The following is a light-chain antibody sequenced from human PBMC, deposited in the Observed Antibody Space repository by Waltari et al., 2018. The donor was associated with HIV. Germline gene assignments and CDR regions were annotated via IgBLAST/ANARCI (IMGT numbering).Light chain of an antibody. CDR3: QQFKTYPLT. J-gene: IGKJ4*01. V-gene: IGKV1-13*02. Sequence: AFQLTQSPSSLSASLGDRVPILCRASEDISGVLAWYQQKPGKPPRLLIHDASNLESGVPSRFSGSGAGADFALTIISLQPEDFATYYCQQFKTYPLTFGGGTKVEIK. CDR2: DAS. CDR1: EDISGV.